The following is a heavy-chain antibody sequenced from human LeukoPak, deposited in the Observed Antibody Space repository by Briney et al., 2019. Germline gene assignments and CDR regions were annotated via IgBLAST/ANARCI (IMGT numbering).Heavy chain of an antibody. V-gene: IGHV4-31*03. D-gene: IGHD6-19*01. CDR2: IYYSGST. CDR1: GGSISSGGYY. Sequence: PSETLSLTCTVSGGSISSGGYYWSWIRQHPGKGLEWIGYIYYSGSTYYNPSLKSRVTISVDTSKNQFSLKLSSVTAADTAVYYCARDHKWLVGDYYYGMDVWGQGTTVTVSS. CDR3: ARDHKWLVGDYYYGMDV. J-gene: IGHJ6*02.